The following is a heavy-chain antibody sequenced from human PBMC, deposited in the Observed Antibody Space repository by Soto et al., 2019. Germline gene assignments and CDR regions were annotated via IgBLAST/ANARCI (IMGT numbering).Heavy chain of an antibody. J-gene: IGHJ6*03. CDR1: GFTFDDYA. CDR3: AKALPRYCSGGSCPSNYYYYYMDV. CDR2: ISWNSGSI. V-gene: IGHV3-9*01. D-gene: IGHD2-15*01. Sequence: GGSLRLSCAASGFTFDDYAMHWVRQAPGKGLEWVSGISWNSGSIGYADSVKGRFTISRDNAKNSLYLQMNSLRAEDTALYYCAKALPRYCSGGSCPSNYYYYYMDVWGKGTTVTVSS.